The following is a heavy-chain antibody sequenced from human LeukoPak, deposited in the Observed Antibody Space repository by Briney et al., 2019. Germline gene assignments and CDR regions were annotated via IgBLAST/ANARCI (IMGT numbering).Heavy chain of an antibody. D-gene: IGHD5-24*01. J-gene: IGHJ3*02. CDR1: GFTFDDYG. CDR3: ARPSRADGYNVGDAFDI. V-gene: IGHV3-20*04. Sequence: GGSLRLSCAASGFTFDDYGMSWVRQAPGKGLEWVSGINWNGGSTGYADSVKGRFTISRDNAKNSLYLQMNSLRAEDTALYYCARPSRADGYNVGDAFDIWGQGTMVTVSS. CDR2: INWNGGST.